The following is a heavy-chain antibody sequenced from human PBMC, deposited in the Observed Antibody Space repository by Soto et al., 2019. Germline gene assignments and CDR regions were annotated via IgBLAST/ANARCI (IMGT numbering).Heavy chain of an antibody. CDR3: ARDIAAALGAWFDP. CDR2: IYYTGTT. V-gene: IGHV4-30-4*01. J-gene: IGHJ5*02. Sequence: TSETLSLTCTVSGGSLSSGDLYWSWIRQPPGKGLEWIGYIYYTGTTQYNPSLRSRVAMSLDTSKNQFSLKLSSVTAADTAVYYCARDIAAALGAWFDPWGQGTLVTVSS. CDR1: GGSLSSGDLY. D-gene: IGHD6-13*01.